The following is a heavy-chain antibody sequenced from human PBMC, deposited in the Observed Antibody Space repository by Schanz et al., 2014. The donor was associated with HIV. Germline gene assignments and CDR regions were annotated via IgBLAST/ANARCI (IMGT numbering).Heavy chain of an antibody. D-gene: IGHD6-19*01. CDR3: AKGLRQWLVLGVSDY. Sequence: QVQLVESGGGVVQPGRSLRLSCAASGFTFSSYGMHWVRQAPGKGLEWVAVISYDGTNEYYADSVKGRFTISRDNSKNTLYLQMNSLRAEDTAVYYCAKGLRQWLVLGVSDYWGQGTLVTVSS. CDR1: GFTFSSYG. J-gene: IGHJ4*02. V-gene: IGHV3-33*05. CDR2: ISYDGTNE.